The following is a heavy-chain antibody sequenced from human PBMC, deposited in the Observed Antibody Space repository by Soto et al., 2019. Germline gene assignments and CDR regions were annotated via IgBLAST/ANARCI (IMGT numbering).Heavy chain of an antibody. D-gene: IGHD6-19*01. J-gene: IGHJ4*02. CDR3: ARGAGITVAATSFDY. CDR1: GFTFSSYS. V-gene: IGHV3-30-3*01. Sequence: QVQLVESGGGVVQPGRSLRLSCAASGFTFSSYSMHWVRQAPGKELEWVAVISYDGSNKYYADSVKGRFTISRDNSKNTLYLQMNSLRAEDTAVYYCARGAGITVAATSFDYWGQGTLVTVSS. CDR2: ISYDGSNK.